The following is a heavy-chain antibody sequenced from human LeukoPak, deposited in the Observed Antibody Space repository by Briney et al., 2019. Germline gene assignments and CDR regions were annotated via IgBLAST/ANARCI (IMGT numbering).Heavy chain of an antibody. D-gene: IGHD6-19*01. Sequence: KPGGSLRLSCAAHRLQFRSYSVNWVRQAPGKGLEWVSSISSSSSYIYYADSVKGRFTISRDNAKNSVYLQMNSLRGEDTAVYYCARDYSIAVAGFHFDYWGQGTLVTVSS. V-gene: IGHV3-21*01. J-gene: IGHJ4*02. CDR2: ISSSSSYI. CDR1: RLQFRSYS. CDR3: ARDYSIAVAGFHFDY.